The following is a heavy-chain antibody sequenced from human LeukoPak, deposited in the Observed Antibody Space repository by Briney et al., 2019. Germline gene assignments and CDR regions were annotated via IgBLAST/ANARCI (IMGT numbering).Heavy chain of an antibody. V-gene: IGHV3-48*02. CDR3: ARTPPTAGLTTIGVGSDY. CDR1: GFTFSTYS. J-gene: IGHJ4*02. Sequence: GGSLRLSCAASGFTFSTYSMNWVRQAPGEGLEWVSYISGSSENIYYADSVKGRFTISRDNAKNSLYLQMNSLRDEDTAVYYCARTPPTAGLTTIGVGSDYWGQGTLVTVSS. D-gene: IGHD4-11*01. CDR2: ISGSSENI.